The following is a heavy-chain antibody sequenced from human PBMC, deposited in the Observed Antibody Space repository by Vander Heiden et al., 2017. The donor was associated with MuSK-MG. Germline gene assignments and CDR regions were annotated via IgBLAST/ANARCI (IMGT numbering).Heavy chain of an antibody. CDR2: INPNSGGT. CDR3: ASPHSGSYGGLYDAFDI. CDR1: GYTFTGYY. V-gene: IGHV1-2*02. J-gene: IGHJ3*02. Sequence: QVQLVQSGAEVKKPGASVRVSCKASGYTFTGYYLHWVRQAPGQGLEWMGWINPNSGGTNYAQKFQGRVTMTRDTSITTAYMELSRLRSDDTAVYYCASPHSGSYGGLYDAFDIWGQGTMVTVSS. D-gene: IGHD1-26*01.